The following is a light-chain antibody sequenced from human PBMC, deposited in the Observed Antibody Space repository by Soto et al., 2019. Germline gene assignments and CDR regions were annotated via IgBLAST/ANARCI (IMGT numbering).Light chain of an antibody. CDR1: QGISHY. V-gene: IGKV1-27*01. CDR2: TAS. CDR3: QQYNSGPWT. J-gene: IGKJ1*01. Sequence: DIQMTQSPSSLSASVGDRVTITCRASQGISHYLAWYQQKPGKVPKLLIYTASTLQSGVPSRFSGSESGTDFTLNISSLQPEDVATYYCQQYNSGPWTFGQGTKVEVK.